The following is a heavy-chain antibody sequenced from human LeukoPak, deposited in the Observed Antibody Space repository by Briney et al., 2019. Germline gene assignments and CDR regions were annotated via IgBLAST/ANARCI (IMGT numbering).Heavy chain of an antibody. J-gene: IGHJ6*03. Sequence: GGSLRLSCAASGFTFSSYAMSWVRQAPGKGLEWLSAISGNGDSTYYADSVKGRFTISRDNAKNSLYLQMNSLRAEDTALYHCARVDAARSSYYYYMDVWGKGTTVTVSS. CDR2: ISGNGDST. CDR1: GFTFSSYA. D-gene: IGHD6-6*01. V-gene: IGHV3-23*01. CDR3: ARVDAARSSYYYYMDV.